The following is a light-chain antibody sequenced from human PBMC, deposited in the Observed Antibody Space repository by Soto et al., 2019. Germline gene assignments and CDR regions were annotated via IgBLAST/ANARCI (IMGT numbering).Light chain of an antibody. CDR1: QSISSW. V-gene: IGKV1-5*03. Sequence: DIQMTQSPSTLSASVGDRVTITCRASQSISSWLAWYQQKPGKAPKLLIYKASSLESGVPSRFSGSGSGTEFTLTISSLQTDDVATYYCQQYKSYYTFGQGTKLEIK. CDR3: QQYKSYYT. CDR2: KAS. J-gene: IGKJ2*01.